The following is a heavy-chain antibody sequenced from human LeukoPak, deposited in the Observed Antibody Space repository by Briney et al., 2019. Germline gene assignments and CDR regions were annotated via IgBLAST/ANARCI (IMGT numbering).Heavy chain of an antibody. CDR3: ARLLNTAMVYAFDI. V-gene: IGHV5-51*01. CDR1: GYSFTSYW. CDR2: IYPGDSDT. Sequence: GESLKISCKGSGYSFTSYWIGWVRPMPGKGLEWMGIIYPGDSDTRYSLSFQGQVTISADKSISTAYLQWSSLKASDTAMYYCARLLNTAMVYAFDIWGQGTMVTVSS. J-gene: IGHJ3*02. D-gene: IGHD5-18*01.